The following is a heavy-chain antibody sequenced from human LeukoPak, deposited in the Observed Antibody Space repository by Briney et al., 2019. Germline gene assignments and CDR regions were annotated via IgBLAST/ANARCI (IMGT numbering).Heavy chain of an antibody. CDR2: IYYSGST. Sequence: PSETLSPTCTVSGGSISSGGYYWSWIRQHPGKGLEWIGYIYYSGSTYYNPSLKSRVTISVDTSKNQFSLKLSSVTAADTAVYYCARNSPPQDTMIVGYFDYWGQGTLVTVSS. J-gene: IGHJ4*02. CDR3: ARNSPPQDTMIVGYFDY. V-gene: IGHV4-31*03. D-gene: IGHD3-22*01. CDR1: GGSISSGGYY.